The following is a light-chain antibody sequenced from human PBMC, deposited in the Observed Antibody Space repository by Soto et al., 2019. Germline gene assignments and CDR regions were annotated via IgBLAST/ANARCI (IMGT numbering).Light chain of an antibody. CDR3: QQFNSYSWT. V-gene: IGKV1D-16*01. J-gene: IGKJ1*01. CDR1: QGISRW. CDR2: SAS. Sequence: DVQKKQHTSSMSASVGDRVSITCRASQGISRWLAWYHQKPGKAPNLLIYSASTLHSGVPSRFSGSGSGTDFTLTISSLQPDDFATYYCQQFNSYSWTFGQGTKVDI.